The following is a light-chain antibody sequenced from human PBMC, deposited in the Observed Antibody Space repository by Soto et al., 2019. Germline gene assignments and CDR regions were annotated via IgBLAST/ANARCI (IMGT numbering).Light chain of an antibody. J-gene: IGKJ2*01. V-gene: IGKV3-15*01. CDR2: AAS. CDR1: QSVSSN. Sequence: EIVMTQSPATLSVSPGERATLSCRASQSVSSNLAWFQQKPGQGPRLLIYAASTRATGIPARFSGSESGTEFTLTISSLQSEDFAVYYCQQYNNWPPYTFGQGTKLEMK. CDR3: QQYNNWPPYT.